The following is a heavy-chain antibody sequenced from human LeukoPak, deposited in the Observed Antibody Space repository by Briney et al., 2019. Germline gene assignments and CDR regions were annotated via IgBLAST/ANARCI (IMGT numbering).Heavy chain of an antibody. CDR1: GGSITSHY. Sequence: SETLSLTCTASGGSITSHYWTWIRQPPGKGLEWIGYIYYSGSTNYNPSLQSRVAMAVDTSKNQFSLKLNSVTAADTAVYYCARMLTFGVSAFDIWGQGTMVTVSS. D-gene: IGHD3-16*01. CDR2: IYYSGST. CDR3: ARMLTFGVSAFDI. J-gene: IGHJ3*02. V-gene: IGHV4-59*11.